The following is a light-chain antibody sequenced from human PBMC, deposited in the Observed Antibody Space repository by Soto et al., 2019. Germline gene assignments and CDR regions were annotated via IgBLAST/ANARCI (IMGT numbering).Light chain of an antibody. CDR1: QSVSSY. J-gene: IGKJ1*01. V-gene: IGKV3-11*01. CDR3: QQYDKWPRT. Sequence: EIVLTQSPATPSLSPGERATLSCRASQSVSSYLAWYQQKPGQAPRLLIYDASNRATGIPARFSGSGSGTEYTLTISSLQSEDFAVYYCQQYDKWPRTFGQGTKVDIK. CDR2: DAS.